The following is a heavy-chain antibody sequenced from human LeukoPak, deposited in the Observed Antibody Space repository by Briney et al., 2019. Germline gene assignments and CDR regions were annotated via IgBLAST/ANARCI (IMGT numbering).Heavy chain of an antibody. CDR2: ISGSGATL. CDR3: ARALYGSSGYYDY. Sequence: GGSLRLSCAASGFNFSDHYMSWVRQTPGRPLEWVSYISGSGATLHHADSVKGRFTISRDNAKNSLSLQMNSLRAEDTALYYCARALYGSSGYYDYWGQGILVTVSS. CDR1: GFNFSDHY. V-gene: IGHV3-11*01. J-gene: IGHJ4*02. D-gene: IGHD3-22*01.